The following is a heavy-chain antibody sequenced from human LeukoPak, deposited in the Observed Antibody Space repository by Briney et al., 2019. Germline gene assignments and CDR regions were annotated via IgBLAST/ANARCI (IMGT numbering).Heavy chain of an antibody. D-gene: IGHD1-26*01. J-gene: IGHJ3*02. CDR2: ISGSGGGA. Sequence: GGSLRLSCAASGFTFTSYAMSWVRQAPEKGLEWVSAISGSGGGAYYAGSVKGRFTISRDNSKNTLYLQMNSLRADDTAVYYCAKASGNYFDDAFDIWGQGTMVTVSS. CDR3: AKASGNYFDDAFDI. CDR1: GFTFTSYA. V-gene: IGHV3-23*01.